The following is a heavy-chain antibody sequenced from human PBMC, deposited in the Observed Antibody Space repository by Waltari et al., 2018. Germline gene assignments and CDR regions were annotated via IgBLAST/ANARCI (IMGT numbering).Heavy chain of an antibody. CDR2: IIPILGIA. Sequence: QVQLVQSGAEVKKPGSSVKVSCKASGGTFSSYTIRWVRHAPGQGLEWMGRIIPILGIANYAQKFQGRVTITADKSTSTAYMELSSLRSEDTAVYYCARSDRTCGGDCYSPYWGQGTLVTVSS. CDR1: GGTFSSYT. V-gene: IGHV1-69*02. D-gene: IGHD2-21*02. CDR3: ARSDRTCGGDCYSPY. J-gene: IGHJ4*02.